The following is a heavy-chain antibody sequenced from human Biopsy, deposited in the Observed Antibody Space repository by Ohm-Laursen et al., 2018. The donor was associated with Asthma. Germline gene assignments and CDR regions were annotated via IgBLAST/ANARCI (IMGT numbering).Heavy chain of an antibody. CDR1: GFDFRSYA. CDR2: ISYDGSIT. Sequence: SLRLSCAASGFDFRSYAMNWVRQAPGKGLEWVAVISYDGSITHYADSVKGRFTISRDNSKNTLYLQMNSLRAEDTAVYYCATFPYGDYLPLDYWGQGTLVTVSS. J-gene: IGHJ4*02. V-gene: IGHV3-30*03. CDR3: ATFPYGDYLPLDY. D-gene: IGHD4-17*01.